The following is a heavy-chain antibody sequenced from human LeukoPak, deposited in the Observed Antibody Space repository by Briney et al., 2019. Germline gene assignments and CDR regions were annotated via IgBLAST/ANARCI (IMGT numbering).Heavy chain of an antibody. J-gene: IGHJ3*01. D-gene: IGHD3-10*01. V-gene: IGHV4-38-2*02. CDR2: IYHSGRT. CDR3: AKPSNYYGSATDAFDF. Sequence: SETLSLTCSVSGYSISSGYYWGWIRQPPGKGLEWIGSIYHSGRTYYNPSLKSRVTISVDTSKNHFSLKLNSVTAADTAVYYCAKPSNYYGSATDAFDFWGQGTMVTVSS. CDR1: GYSISSGYY.